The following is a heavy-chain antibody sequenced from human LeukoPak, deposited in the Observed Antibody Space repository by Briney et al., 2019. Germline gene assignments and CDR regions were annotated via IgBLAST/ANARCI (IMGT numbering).Heavy chain of an antibody. CDR2: IYYGGST. CDR3: ARDTSGYYSFDY. CDR1: GGSISSSNW. Sequence: SETLSLTCAVSGGSISSSNWWSWVRQPPGKGLEWLGSIYYGGSTYYNPSLKSRVTISVDTSKNQFSLKLTSVTAADTAIYYCARDTSGYYSFDYWGQGTLLTVSS. D-gene: IGHD3-22*01. V-gene: IGHV4-39*01. J-gene: IGHJ4*02.